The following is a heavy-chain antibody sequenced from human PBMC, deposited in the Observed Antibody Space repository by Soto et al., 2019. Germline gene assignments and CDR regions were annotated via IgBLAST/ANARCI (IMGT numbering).Heavy chain of an antibody. D-gene: IGHD3-22*01. V-gene: IGHV1-18*01. CDR2: ISAYNGNT. CDR1: GYTFTSYG. J-gene: IGHJ5*02. Sequence: ASVKVSCKASGYTFTSYGISWVRQAPGQGLEWMGWISAYNGNTNYAQKLQGRVTMTTDTSTSTAYMELRSLRSDDTAVYYCARTYDSSGYSPYNWFDPWGQGTMVTVSS. CDR3: ARTYDSSGYSPYNWFDP.